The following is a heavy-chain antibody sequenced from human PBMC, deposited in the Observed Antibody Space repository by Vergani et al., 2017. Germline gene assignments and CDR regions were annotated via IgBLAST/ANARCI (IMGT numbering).Heavy chain of an antibody. J-gene: IGHJ4*02. Sequence: QLQLQESGPGLLKPSETLSLTCSVSGTSISGSSDYWGWIRQPPGKGLEWIGSIFYTGTSYYNPSLESRATNSVDTSKNQFSLKLKSVTAADTAVYYCAREAMRQQLVNPFDFWGQGSLVTVAS. CDR2: IFYTGTS. CDR1: GTSISGSSDY. D-gene: IGHD6-13*01. V-gene: IGHV4-39*02. CDR3: AREAMRQQLVNPFDF.